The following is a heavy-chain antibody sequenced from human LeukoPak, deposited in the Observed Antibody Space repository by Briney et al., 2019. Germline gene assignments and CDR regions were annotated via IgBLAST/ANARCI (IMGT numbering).Heavy chain of an antibody. CDR3: ARDGDIVVVPAADWFDP. V-gene: IGHV4-4*07. D-gene: IGHD2-2*01. CDR1: GGSISNYY. J-gene: IGHJ5*02. CDR2: IYTSGST. Sequence: SETLSLTCTVSGGSISNYYWSWIRQPAGKGLEWIGRIYTSGSTNYNPSLKSRVTMSIDTSKNQFSLKLSSVTAADTAVYYCARDGDIVVVPAADWFDPWGQGTLVTVSS.